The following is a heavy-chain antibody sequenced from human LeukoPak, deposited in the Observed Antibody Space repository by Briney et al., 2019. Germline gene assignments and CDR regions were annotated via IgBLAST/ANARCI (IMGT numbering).Heavy chain of an antibody. CDR2: IKQDGSDK. Sequence: GGSLRLSCAASGFTFSSYWMSWVRQAPGKGLEWVANIKQDGSDKYYVDSVKGRFTISRDNAKNSLYLEMNSLRAEDTAVYYCARAAAKYCSSTSCYAGFDYWGQGTLVTVSS. CDR1: GFTFSSYW. V-gene: IGHV3-7*01. CDR3: ARAAAKYCSSTSCYAGFDY. D-gene: IGHD2-2*01. J-gene: IGHJ4*02.